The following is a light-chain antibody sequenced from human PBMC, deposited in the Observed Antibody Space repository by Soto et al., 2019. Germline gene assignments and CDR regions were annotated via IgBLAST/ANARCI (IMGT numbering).Light chain of an antibody. CDR1: QTINSW. CDR2: KAS. Sequence: DVQMTHSPFTLSXXXXXXXXXXGRASQTINSWLAWYQQKPGKAPKLLIYKASSLESGVPSRFSGSGSGTEFTLTISSLQPDDFATYYCQQYNSYWTFGQGTKVDIK. CDR3: QQYNSYWT. V-gene: IGKV1-5*03. J-gene: IGKJ1*01.